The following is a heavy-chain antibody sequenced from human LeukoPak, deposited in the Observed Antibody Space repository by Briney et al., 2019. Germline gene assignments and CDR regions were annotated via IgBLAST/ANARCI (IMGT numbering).Heavy chain of an antibody. CDR1: GITFSSYW. CDR3: ANTLLRYYYGMDV. J-gene: IGHJ6*02. Sequence: QPGGSLRLSCAASGITFSSYWMHWVRQAPGKGLVWVSRINSDGSSTSYADSVKGRFTISRDNAKNTLYLQMNSLRAEDTAVYYCANTLLRYYYGMDVWGQGTTVTVSS. CDR2: INSDGSST. V-gene: IGHV3-74*01. D-gene: IGHD2-15*01.